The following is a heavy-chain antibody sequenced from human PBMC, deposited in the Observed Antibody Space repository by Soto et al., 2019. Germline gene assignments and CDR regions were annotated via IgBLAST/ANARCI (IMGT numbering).Heavy chain of an antibody. J-gene: IGHJ2*01. CDR2: ISPKSGDT. D-gene: IGHD4-17*01. Sequence: QVQLLQSGAEVKEPGASVKVSCKTSGYMFSSHGLYWVRQAPGQGLEWMGWISPKSGDTNYVQSLQGRLTLSTDTPTSTAYLELRSLTSDDTAVYYCGREAGDYDWYFDLWGRGTPVTVSS. CDR1: GYMFSSHG. V-gene: IGHV1-18*01. CDR3: GREAGDYDWYFDL.